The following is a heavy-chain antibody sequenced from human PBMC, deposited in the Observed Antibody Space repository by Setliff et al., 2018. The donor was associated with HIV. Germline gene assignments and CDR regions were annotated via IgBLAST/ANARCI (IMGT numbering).Heavy chain of an antibody. CDR1: GFTFDDYA. Sequence: PGGSLRFSCAASGFTFDDYAMHWVRQAPGRRLEWVSLISWDGTKTYYADSVQGRFTISRDNNKNSLFLELNSLRIEDTALYFCVKSTGSVLGTYYYDFWGPGTLVTVSS. CDR3: VKSTGSVLGTYYYDF. CDR2: ISWDGTKT. D-gene: IGHD3-16*01. V-gene: IGHV3-43D*03. J-gene: IGHJ4*02.